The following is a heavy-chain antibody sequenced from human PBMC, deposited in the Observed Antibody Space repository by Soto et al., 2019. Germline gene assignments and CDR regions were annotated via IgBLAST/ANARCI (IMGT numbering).Heavy chain of an antibody. CDR2: TIPAFDSL. D-gene: IGHD2-15*01. V-gene: IGHV1-69*13. CDR3: ATVRGSCNTHSCSMDV. CDR1: GGTLNTLI. Sequence: GASVKVSCKASGGTLNTLIINWVRLAPGQGLEWMGGTIPAFDSLNYAQRFLGRVTITADESTSTVYMELNSLRYEDTAVYYCATVRGSCNTHSCSMDVWGQGTTVTVSS. J-gene: IGHJ6*02.